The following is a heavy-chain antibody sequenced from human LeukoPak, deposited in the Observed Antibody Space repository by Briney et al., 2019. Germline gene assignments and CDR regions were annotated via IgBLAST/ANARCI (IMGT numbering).Heavy chain of an antibody. CDR1: GYTFTSYG. V-gene: IGHV1-69*05. J-gene: IGHJ4*02. CDR2: IIPIFGTA. CDR3: ARTLLYIPDSSGYYYFDY. Sequence: GASVKVSCKASGYTFTSYGISWVRQAPGQGLEWMGGIIPIFGTANYAQKFQGRVTITTDESTSTAYVELSSLRSEDTAVYYCARTLLYIPDSSGYYYFDYWGQGTLVTVSS. D-gene: IGHD3-22*01.